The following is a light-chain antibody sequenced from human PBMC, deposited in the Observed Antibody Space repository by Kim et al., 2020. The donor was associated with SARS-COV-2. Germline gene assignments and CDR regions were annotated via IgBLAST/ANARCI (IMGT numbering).Light chain of an antibody. J-gene: IGKJ1*01. V-gene: IGKV3-15*01. CDR3: QRYDNWPWA. CDR1: QSISSS. Sequence: VSAGERVTLTCRGSQSISSSVAWYQHKPGQPPRLLIYDAFNRATGVPARFSVSGSGTEFTLTISSLQSEDFAVYYCQRYDNWPWAFGQGTKVDIK. CDR2: DAF.